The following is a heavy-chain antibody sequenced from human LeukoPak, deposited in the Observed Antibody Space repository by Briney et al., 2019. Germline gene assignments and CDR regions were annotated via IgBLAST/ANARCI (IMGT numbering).Heavy chain of an antibody. CDR3: AKAVWGSYRLFSFDY. J-gene: IGHJ4*02. V-gene: IGHV3-9*01. D-gene: IGHD3-16*02. CDR2: ISWNSGSI. CDR1: GFTFDDYA. Sequence: GRSLRLSCAASGFTFDDYAMHWVRQAPGKGLEWVSGISWNSGSIGYADSVKGRFTISRDNAKSSLYLQMDSLRAEDTALYYCAKAVWGSYRLFSFDYWGQGTLVTVSS.